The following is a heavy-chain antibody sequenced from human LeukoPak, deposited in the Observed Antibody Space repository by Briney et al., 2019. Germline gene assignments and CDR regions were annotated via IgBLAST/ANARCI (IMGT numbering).Heavy chain of an antibody. CDR2: ISTHSTYT. V-gene: IGHV3-11*03. Sequence: PGGSLGLSCAASGFIFSDYSMSWIRQAPGKGLEWVSYISTHSTYTHYADSVRGRFTISRDNAKNSLYLQMNSLRAEDTAVYYCATYYYASGSSDWGQGTLVTVSS. J-gene: IGHJ4*02. CDR1: GFIFSDYS. D-gene: IGHD3-10*01. CDR3: ATYYYASGSSD.